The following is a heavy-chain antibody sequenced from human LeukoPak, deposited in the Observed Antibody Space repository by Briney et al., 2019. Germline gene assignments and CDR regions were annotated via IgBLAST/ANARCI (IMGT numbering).Heavy chain of an antibody. D-gene: IGHD3-10*01. CDR2: IYSGGGT. V-gene: IGHV3-53*01. Sequence: GGSLRLSCAASGFTVSSNYMSWVRQAPGKGLEWVSVIYSGGGTYYADSVKGRFTISRDNSKNTLYLQMNSLRAEDTAVYYCAREYTAYYYGSGSYSLGYWGQGTLVTVSS. J-gene: IGHJ4*02. CDR3: AREYTAYYYGSGSYSLGY. CDR1: GFTVSSNY.